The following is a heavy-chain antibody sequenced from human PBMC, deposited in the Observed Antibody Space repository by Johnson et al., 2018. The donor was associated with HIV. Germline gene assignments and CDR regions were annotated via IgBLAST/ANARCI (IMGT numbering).Heavy chain of an antibody. CDR2: IKSKTDGGTT. Sequence: VQLVESGGGLVKPGGSLRLSCAASGFTFSNAWMSWVRQAPGKGLEWVGRIKSKTDGGTTDYAAPVKDRFTISRDDTKNSLYLQMNSLRAEDTALYYCARRVWNSGYYPFGAFDIWGQGTMVTVSS. CDR3: ARRVWNSGYYPFGAFDI. D-gene: IGHD3-22*01. V-gene: IGHV3-15*05. CDR1: GFTFSNAW. J-gene: IGHJ3*02.